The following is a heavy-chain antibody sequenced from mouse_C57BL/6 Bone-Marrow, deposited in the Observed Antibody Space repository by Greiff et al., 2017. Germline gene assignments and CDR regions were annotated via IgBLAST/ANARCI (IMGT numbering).Heavy chain of an antibody. CDR2: IYPGDGDT. V-gene: IGHV1-82*01. CDR3: AAYYGSSMDY. Sequence: VKLVASGPELVKPGASVKISCKASGYAFSSSWMNWVKQRPGKGLEWIGRIYPGDGDTNYNGKFKGKATLTADKSSSTAYMQLSSLTSEDSAVYFCAAYYGSSMDYWGQGTSVTVSS. J-gene: IGHJ4*01. CDR1: GYAFSSSW. D-gene: IGHD1-1*01.